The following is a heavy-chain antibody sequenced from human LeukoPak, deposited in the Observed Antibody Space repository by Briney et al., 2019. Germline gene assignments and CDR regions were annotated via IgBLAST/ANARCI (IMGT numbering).Heavy chain of an antibody. D-gene: IGHD6-6*01. CDR3: AREYSSSSGRTFDY. CDR1: GGSISSYY. CDR2: ISTTGST. V-gene: IGHV4-4*07. Sequence: SETPSLTCTVSGGSISSYYWNWIRQPAGKGLEWIGRISTTGSTNYNPSLKSRLTMSVDTSKNQFSLRLSSVSAADTAVYYCAREYSSSSGRTFDYWGQGTLVTVSS. J-gene: IGHJ4*02.